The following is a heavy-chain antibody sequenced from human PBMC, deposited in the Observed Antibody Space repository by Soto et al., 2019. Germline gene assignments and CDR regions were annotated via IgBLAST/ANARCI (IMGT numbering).Heavy chain of an antibody. CDR2: LSAGGTAT. CDR1: GFTFSSSA. Sequence: EVQLLESGGGLVQPGGSLRLSCAASGFTFSSSAMTWVRQAPGKGLEWVSGLSAGGTATYYADSVKGRFTISRDNSKNTMYLQVNGLRGEDTAVCYCARAVGGSSYACHPADWGHGTLVTVCS. V-gene: IGHV3-23*01. CDR3: ARAVGGSSYACHPAD. D-gene: IGHD5-18*01. J-gene: IGHJ4*01.